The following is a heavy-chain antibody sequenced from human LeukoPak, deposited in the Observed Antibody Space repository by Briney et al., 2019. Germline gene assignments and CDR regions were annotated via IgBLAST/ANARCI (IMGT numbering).Heavy chain of an antibody. CDR3: ARAGRGYCSGGSCRLLGY. D-gene: IGHD2-15*01. V-gene: IGHV1-2*02. CDR2: INPNSGGT. Sequence: ASVKVSCKASGYTFTGYYMHWVRQAPGQGLEWMGWINPNSGGTNYAQKFQGRVTMTRDTSISTAYMELSRLRSDDTAVYYCARAGRGYCSGGSCRLLGYWGQGTLVTVSS. J-gene: IGHJ4*02. CDR1: GYTFTGYY.